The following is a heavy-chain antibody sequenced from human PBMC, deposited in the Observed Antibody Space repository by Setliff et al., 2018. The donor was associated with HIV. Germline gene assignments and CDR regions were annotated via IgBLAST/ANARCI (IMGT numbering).Heavy chain of an antibody. D-gene: IGHD2-21*02. Sequence: ASVKVSCKASGYTFTSYGISWVRQAPGQGLEWMGWISAYNGNTNYAQKLQGRVTMTTDTSTSTAYMELRSLRSDDAAVYYCARDRPLAYCGGDCPSGGNAFDIWGQGTMVTVSS. CDR3: ARDRPLAYCGGDCPSGGNAFDI. CDR2: ISAYNGNT. V-gene: IGHV1-18*01. J-gene: IGHJ3*02. CDR1: GYTFTSYG.